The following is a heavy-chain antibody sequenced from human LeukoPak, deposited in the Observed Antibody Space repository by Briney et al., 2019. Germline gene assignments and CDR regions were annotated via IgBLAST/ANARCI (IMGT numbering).Heavy chain of an antibody. V-gene: IGHV3-9*01. CDR2: ISWNSGSI. CDR1: GFTFSDAW. D-gene: IGHD3-10*01. CDR3: AEWTSPFITMVRGVINYYFGY. J-gene: IGHJ4*02. Sequence: PGGSLRLSCAASGFTFSDAWMTWVRQAPGKGLEWVSGISWNSGSIGCADSVKGRFTISRDNAKNSLYLQMNSLRAEDTALYYCAEWTSPFITMVRGVINYYFGYWGQGTLVTVSS.